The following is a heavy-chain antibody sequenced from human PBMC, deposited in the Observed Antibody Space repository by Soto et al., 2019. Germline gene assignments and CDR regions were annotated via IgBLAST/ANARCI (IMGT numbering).Heavy chain of an antibody. J-gene: IGHJ6*01. CDR1: GFTFSSYW. CDR3: ARSLLGDFWSGPHYYYYYGMDV. CDR2: SNNDGSST. Sequence: EVQLVESGGGLVQPGGSLRLSCAASGFTFSSYWMHWVRQAPGKGLVWVSRSNNDGSSTSYADSVKGRFSISRDNAKNTLYLQMNRLRAEDTAVYYCARSLLGDFWSGPHYYYYYGMDVWGQGTTVTVSS. V-gene: IGHV3-74*01. D-gene: IGHD3-3*01.